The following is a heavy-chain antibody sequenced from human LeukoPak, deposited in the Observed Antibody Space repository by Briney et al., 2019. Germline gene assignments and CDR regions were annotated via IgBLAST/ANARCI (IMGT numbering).Heavy chain of an antibody. V-gene: IGHV4-4*02. CDR1: GGSISSSNW. J-gene: IGHJ4*02. CDR3: ARGGVGPGYGIDY. Sequence: SETLALTCAVSGGSISSSNWGGWVRQPTGKGLEWIGEIYHSGSTNYNPSLKSRVTISVDKSKNQFSLKLSSVTAADTAVYYCARGGVGPGYGIDYWGQGTLVTVSS. D-gene: IGHD3-9*01. CDR2: IYHSGST.